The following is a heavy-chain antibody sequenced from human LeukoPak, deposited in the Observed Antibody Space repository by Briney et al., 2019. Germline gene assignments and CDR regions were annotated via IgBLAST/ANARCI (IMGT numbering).Heavy chain of an antibody. CDR2: ISGLDGTT. D-gene: IGHD6-13*01. CDR3: AKDRETTASGTFDH. Sequence: QAGGSLRLSCAASGFTLGSYAMSWVRQAPGKGLEWVSSISGLDGTTFYADSVKGRFTISRDNGKNSLYLQMNSLRVEDTAEYYCAKDRETTASGTFDHWGQGTLVTVSS. CDR1: GFTLGSYA. J-gene: IGHJ4*02. V-gene: IGHV3-23*01.